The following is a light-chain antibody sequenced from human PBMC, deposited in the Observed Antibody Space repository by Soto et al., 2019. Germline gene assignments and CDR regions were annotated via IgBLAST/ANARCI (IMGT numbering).Light chain of an antibody. Sequence: EIVLTQSPGTLSLSPGERATLSCRASQSVSSHYLAWYQQKPGQAPRLLIYGASSRATGISDRFSGSGSGTDFNLTITSLEPEDFAVYYCQKYDSSPLYTCGQGTKLEIK. V-gene: IGKV3-20*01. CDR3: QKYDSSPLYT. J-gene: IGKJ2*01. CDR2: GAS. CDR1: QSVSSHY.